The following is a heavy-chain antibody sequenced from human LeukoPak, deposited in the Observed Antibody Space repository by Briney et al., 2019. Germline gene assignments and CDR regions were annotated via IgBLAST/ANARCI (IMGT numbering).Heavy chain of an antibody. D-gene: IGHD3-3*01. J-gene: IGHJ4*02. CDR1: GYTFTSYY. Sequence: SVKVSCKASGYTFTSYYMHWVRQAPGQGLEWMGIINPSGGSTSYAQKFQGRVTMTRDTSTSTVYMELSSLRSEDTAVYYCAKVLSHDFWSGYPVLDYWGQGTLVTVSS. CDR3: AKVLSHDFWSGYPVLDY. V-gene: IGHV1-46*01. CDR2: INPSGGST.